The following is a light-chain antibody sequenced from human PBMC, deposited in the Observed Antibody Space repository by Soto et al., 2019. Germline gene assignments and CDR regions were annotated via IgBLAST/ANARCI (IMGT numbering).Light chain of an antibody. V-gene: IGKV1-5*03. Sequence: DIHMTQSPSTLSASVGDRVTITCRASQSISIWLAWYQQKPGRAPNLLIYGTSSLESGVPSRFSGSGSGTEFTLTISSLQPDYFATYYCQHHNDYSWTFGQGTKVEIK. CDR3: QHHNDYSWT. CDR2: GTS. CDR1: QSISIW. J-gene: IGKJ1*01.